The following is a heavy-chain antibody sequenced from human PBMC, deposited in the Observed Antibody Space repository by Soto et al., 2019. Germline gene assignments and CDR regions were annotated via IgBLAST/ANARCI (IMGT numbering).Heavy chain of an antibody. J-gene: IGHJ4*02. CDR1: GGSISSGDYY. CDR3: ARVGSSIATRPFDY. D-gene: IGHD6-6*01. V-gene: IGHV4-30-4*01. Sequence: QVQLQESGPGLVKPSQTLSLTCTVSGGSISSGDYYWSWIRQPPGKGLEWIGYIYYSGSTYYNPSLKGRVTISVDTSKNQLSLKLSSVTAADPAVYYCARVGSSIATRPFDYWGQGTLVTVSS. CDR2: IYYSGST.